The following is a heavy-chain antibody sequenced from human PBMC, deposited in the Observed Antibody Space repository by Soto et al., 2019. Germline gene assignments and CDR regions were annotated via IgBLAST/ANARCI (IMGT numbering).Heavy chain of an antibody. D-gene: IGHD2-21*01. CDR2: IRDRAYNYAK. V-gene: IGHV3-73*01. CDR3: TSLIIAAQDY. J-gene: IGHJ4*02. Sequence: EVMLVESGGGVVQPGGSLKLSCVASGFVFKDSSIHGVRQASGKGLEWVGRIRDRAYNYAKAYTASVKGRFTISRDDSTNTAYLQMNSPRTEDTAIYFCTSLIIAAQDYWGQGTLVTVSS. CDR1: GFVFKDSS.